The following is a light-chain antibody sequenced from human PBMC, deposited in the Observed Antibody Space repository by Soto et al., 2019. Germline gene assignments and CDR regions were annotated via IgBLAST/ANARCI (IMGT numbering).Light chain of an antibody. CDR3: HQSYTTASP. CDR2: DAL. CDR1: QRTSNY. V-gene: IGKV1-39*01. Sequence: DIQMNQSPSSLSASVGDRVTITCRASQRTSNYLNWYQQKPGAAPTFVIYDALSLQTGVPSRVSSSRSGTDFTLTISILQPEDFATYCYHQSYTTASPFGQGTRLPIK. J-gene: IGKJ5*01.